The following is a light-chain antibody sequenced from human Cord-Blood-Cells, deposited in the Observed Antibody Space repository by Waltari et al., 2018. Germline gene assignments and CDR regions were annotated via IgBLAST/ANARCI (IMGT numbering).Light chain of an antibody. CDR2: YES. J-gene: IGLJ3*02. Sequence: SYVLTQPPSVSVAPGKTARITCGGNNIGSKRVHWYQQKPGQAPVLVIYYESDRPSGIPERFSGSNSGNTATLTISRVEAGDEADYYCQVWDSSSDHPFGGGTKLTVL. CDR1: NIGSKR. V-gene: IGLV3-21*04. CDR3: QVWDSSSDHP.